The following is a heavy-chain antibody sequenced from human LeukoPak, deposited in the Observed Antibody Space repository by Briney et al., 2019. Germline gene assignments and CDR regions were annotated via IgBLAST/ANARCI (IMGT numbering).Heavy chain of an antibody. Sequence: SEAVSLTCTVSGASITSYYWTWIRQPPGKGLEWIAYIHYNGSTNCNPSLKSRVTISVDISKNQFSLKLSSVTAADTAVYYCARDLRAAYWGQGTLVTVS. D-gene: IGHD3-16*01. J-gene: IGHJ4*02. CDR3: ARDLRAAY. V-gene: IGHV4-59*01. CDR1: GASITSYY. CDR2: IHYNGST.